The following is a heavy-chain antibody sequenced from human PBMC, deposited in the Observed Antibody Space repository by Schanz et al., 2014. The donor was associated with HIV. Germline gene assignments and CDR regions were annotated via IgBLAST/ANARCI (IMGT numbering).Heavy chain of an antibody. CDR2: ITPDGSVT. Sequence: DVQLVESGGGLIQPGESLRLSCVASGFTFGTRWMYWVRQGPGKGLAWVSYITPDGSVTYADSVKGRFTASRDSSKNRVFLQMNSLSTEDAAVYHCARSQKGTSCCSPLDFWGQGTPVTV. V-gene: IGHV3-74*01. J-gene: IGHJ4*02. CDR1: GFTFGTRW. D-gene: IGHD2-2*01. CDR3: ARSQKGTSCCSPLDF.